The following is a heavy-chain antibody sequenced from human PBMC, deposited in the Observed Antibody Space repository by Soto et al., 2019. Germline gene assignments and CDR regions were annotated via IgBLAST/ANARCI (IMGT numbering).Heavy chain of an antibody. CDR1: GCTFRPYA. Sequence: GWLRRSCPASGCTFRPYAMSWVRQAPGKGLEWVSAISGSGGSTYYADSVKGRFTISRDNSKNTLYLQMNSLRAEDTAVYYCAKATTIQRTILGYFDYWGQGTPVTVYS. CDR2: ISGSGGST. J-gene: IGHJ4*02. V-gene: IGHV3-23*01. D-gene: IGHD5-12*01. CDR3: AKATTIQRTILGYFDY.